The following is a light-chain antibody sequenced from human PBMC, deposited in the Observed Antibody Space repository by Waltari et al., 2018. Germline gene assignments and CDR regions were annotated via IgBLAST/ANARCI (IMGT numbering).Light chain of an antibody. V-gene: IGKV1D-16*01. CDR3: QQYHSYPLS. J-gene: IGKJ4*01. CDR2: DAS. Sequence: DIQRTQSPSSVSASVGDRVIITCRASQDISRWLAWYQQTPGKAPKFLIYDASTLQSGVPSRFSGSGSGTDFTLTISSLQPEDFATYYCQQYHSYPLSFGGGTKVEIK. CDR1: QDISRW.